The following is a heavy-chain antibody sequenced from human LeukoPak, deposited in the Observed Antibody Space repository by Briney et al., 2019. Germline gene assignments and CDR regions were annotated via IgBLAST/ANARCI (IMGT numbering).Heavy chain of an antibody. CDR2: ISAYNGNT. CDR3: ARGAPFSVCSSTSCYGLDAFDI. V-gene: IGHV1-18*01. D-gene: IGHD2-2*01. Sequence: ASVKVSCKASGYTFTSYGISWVRQAPGQGLEWMGWISAYNGNTNNAQKLQGRVTMATDTSTSTAYMELRSLRSDDTAVYYCARGAPFSVCSSTSCYGLDAFDIWGQGTMVTVSS. J-gene: IGHJ3*02. CDR1: GYTFTSYG.